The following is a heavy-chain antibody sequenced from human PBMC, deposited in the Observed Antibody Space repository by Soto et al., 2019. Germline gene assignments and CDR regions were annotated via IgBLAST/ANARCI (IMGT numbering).Heavy chain of an antibody. Sequence: QVQLQESGPGVVKPSETMSLSCSVSGGSISKFYWSWIRKTAGKGLEWMGRVYATGTTDYNPSLRRRVTMSVEISKTTFSLGLTSVTAADTGVYYCVRDGSKTLRDWFDPWGQGKLVSVSS. CDR1: GGSISKFY. J-gene: IGHJ5*02. V-gene: IGHV4-4*07. CDR2: VYATGTT. CDR3: VRDGSKTLRDWFDP.